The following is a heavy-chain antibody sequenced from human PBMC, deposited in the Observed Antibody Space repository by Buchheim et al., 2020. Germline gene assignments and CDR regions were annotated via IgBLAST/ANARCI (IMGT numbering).Heavy chain of an antibody. V-gene: IGHV3-7*01. CDR3: ARAGSVGSVDF. J-gene: IGHJ4*02. Sequence: EVQLVESGGGLVQPGGSLRLSCAASGFTFSNYWMTWVRQAPGKGLEWVAHISADGAGADQYFADSVRGRFTISRDNAKNSLYLQMSSLRVEDTAVYYCARAGSVGSVDFWGQGTL. CDR1: GFTFSNYW. CDR2: ISADGAGADQ. D-gene: IGHD3-10*01.